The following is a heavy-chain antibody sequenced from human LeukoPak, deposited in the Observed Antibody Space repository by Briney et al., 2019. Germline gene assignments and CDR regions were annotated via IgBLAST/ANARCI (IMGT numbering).Heavy chain of an antibody. D-gene: IGHD3-10*01. J-gene: IGHJ6*03. CDR3: ARGRGSGSYSRPLYYYYMDV. Sequence: SEMLSLTCTVSGVSISSSNSYWGWIRQPPGKGLEWIGSIYYSGNTYYNASLKSQVSISIDTSKNQFSLKLSSVTAADTAVYYCARGRGSGSYSRPLYYYYMDVWGKGTTVTVSS. V-gene: IGHV4-39*07. CDR1: GVSISSSNSY. CDR2: IYYSGNT.